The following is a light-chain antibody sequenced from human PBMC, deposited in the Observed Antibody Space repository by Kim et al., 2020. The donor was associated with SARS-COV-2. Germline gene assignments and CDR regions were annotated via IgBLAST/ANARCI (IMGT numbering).Light chain of an antibody. J-gene: IGKJ5*01. CDR2: GTS. V-gene: IGKV3-20*01. Sequence: SPGERATLSCRASQSVSSSYLAWYQQKPGHAPRLLIYGTSSRATGIPDRFSGGGSGTDFSLTINRLETEDFAVYYCQQYGSSPRTFGQGTRLEIK. CDR1: QSVSSSY. CDR3: QQYGSSPRT.